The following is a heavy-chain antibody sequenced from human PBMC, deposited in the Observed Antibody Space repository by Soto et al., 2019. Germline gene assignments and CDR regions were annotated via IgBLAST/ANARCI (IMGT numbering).Heavy chain of an antibody. CDR1: GGTFSSYA. CDR2: IIPIFGTA. J-gene: IGHJ4*02. V-gene: IGHV1-69*13. CDR3: AAVLRFLEWLSYFDY. Sequence: SVKVSCKASGGTFSSYAISWVRQAPGQGLEWMGGIIPIFGTANYAQKFQGRVTITADESTSTAYMELSSLRSEDTAVYYCAAVLRFLEWLSYFDYWGQGTLVTVSS. D-gene: IGHD3-3*01.